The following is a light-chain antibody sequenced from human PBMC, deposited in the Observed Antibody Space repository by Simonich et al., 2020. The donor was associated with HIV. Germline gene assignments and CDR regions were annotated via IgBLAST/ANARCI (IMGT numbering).Light chain of an antibody. J-gene: IGLJ2*01. CDR1: SSDVGGYNY. V-gene: IGLV2-14*01. CDR2: YVS. Sequence: QSALTQPVSVSGSPGQSITISCTGTSSDVGGYNYVSWYQQHPGKAPKLMIYYVSKRPSGVSNRFSGSKAGNTASLTISGLQAEDEADYYCSSYTSSSTVVFGGGTKLTVL. CDR3: SSYTSSSTVV.